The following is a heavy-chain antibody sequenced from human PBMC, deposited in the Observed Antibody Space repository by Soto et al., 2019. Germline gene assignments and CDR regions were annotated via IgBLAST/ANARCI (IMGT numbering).Heavy chain of an antibody. CDR1: GFTFSSYS. V-gene: IGHV3-21*01. CDR3: ARDQYYDFWSGPADAFDI. J-gene: IGHJ3*02. Sequence: GGSLRLSCAASGFTFSSYSMNWVRQAPGKGLEWVSSISSSSSYIYYADSVKGRFTISRDNAKNSLYLQMNSLRAEDTAVYYCARDQYYDFWSGPADAFDIWGQGTMVTVSS. D-gene: IGHD3-3*01. CDR2: ISSSSSYI.